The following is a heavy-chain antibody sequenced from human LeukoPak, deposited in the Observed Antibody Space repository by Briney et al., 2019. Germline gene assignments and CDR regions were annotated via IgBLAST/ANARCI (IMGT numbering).Heavy chain of an antibody. CDR2: ISWNSGSI. CDR1: GFTFDDYA. CDR3: AKDLYYDILTGYFDY. Sequence: GRSLRLSCAASGFTFDDYAMHWVRQAPGKGLEWVSGISWNSGSIGYADSVKGRFTISRDNAKSSLYLQMNSLRAEDTALYYCAKDLYYDILTGYFDYWGQGTLVTVSS. V-gene: IGHV3-9*01. D-gene: IGHD3-9*01. J-gene: IGHJ4*02.